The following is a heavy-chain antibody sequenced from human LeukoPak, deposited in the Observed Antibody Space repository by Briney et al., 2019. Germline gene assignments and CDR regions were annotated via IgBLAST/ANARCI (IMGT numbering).Heavy chain of an antibody. Sequence: SQTLSLTCAISGDSVSSNSAAWNWIRQSPSRGLEWMGRTYYRSKWYNDYAVSRITINPDTSKNQFSLQLNSVTPEDTAVYYCARDGPLSSSWYWYFDLWGRGTLVTVSS. CDR3: ARDGPLSSSWYWYFDL. J-gene: IGHJ2*01. D-gene: IGHD6-13*01. CDR2: TYYRSKWYN. V-gene: IGHV6-1*01. CDR1: GDSVSSNSAA.